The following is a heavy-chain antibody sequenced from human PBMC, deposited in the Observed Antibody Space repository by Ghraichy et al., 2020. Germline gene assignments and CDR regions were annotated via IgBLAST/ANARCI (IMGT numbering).Heavy chain of an antibody. CDR2: IYNSVST. J-gene: IGHJ5*02. Sequence: SETLSLTCSVSGGSMSSYSDYWGWLRQPPGKGLEWIGSIYNSVSTHYNPSLRSRVTVSIDTSKDQFSLRLTSVTAADTAVYYCARNKTGSLSGWFDPWGQGSLVIVPS. CDR1: GGSMSSYSDY. D-gene: IGHD6-6*01. CDR3: ARNKTGSLSGWFDP. V-gene: IGHV4-39*01.